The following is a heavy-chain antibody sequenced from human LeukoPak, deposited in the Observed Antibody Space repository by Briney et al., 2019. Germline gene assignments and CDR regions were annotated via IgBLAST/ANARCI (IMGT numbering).Heavy chain of an antibody. V-gene: IGHV3-33*01. CDR3: AREVEAEREFDY. Sequence: GGSLRLSCAASGFTFGSYGMHWVRQAPGKGLEWVAVIWYDGSNKYYADSVKGRFTISRDNSKNTLYLQMNSLRAEDTAVYYCAREVEAEREFDYWCQGTLVTVSS. CDR1: GFTFGSYG. J-gene: IGHJ4*02. CDR2: IWYDGSNK.